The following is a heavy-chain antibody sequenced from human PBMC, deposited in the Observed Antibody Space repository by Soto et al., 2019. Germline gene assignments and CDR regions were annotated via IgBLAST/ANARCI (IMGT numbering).Heavy chain of an antibody. V-gene: IGHV1-69*06. CDR2: IIPIFGTA. Sequence: SVKVSCKASGGTFSSYAISWVRQAPGQGLEWMGGIIPIFGTANYAQKFQGRVTITADKSTSTAYMELSSLRSEDTAVYYCASHRLYYYDSSGYYSYFDYWGQGTPVTVSS. CDR3: ASHRLYYYDSSGYYSYFDY. CDR1: GGTFSSYA. J-gene: IGHJ4*02. D-gene: IGHD3-22*01.